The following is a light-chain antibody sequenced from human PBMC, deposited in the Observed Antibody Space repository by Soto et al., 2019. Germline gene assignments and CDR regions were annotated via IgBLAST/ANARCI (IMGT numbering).Light chain of an antibody. V-gene: IGKV2-24*01. CDR1: ESLVHSDGNTY. J-gene: IGKJ3*01. CDR3: MQGMQLPFT. Sequence: DIVMTQTPLSSPVTLGQPASISCRPSESLVHSDGNTYLSWLQQRPGQPPRLLIYKIPNQFSGVPDRVSGSGAGTDITLKISRVEADDVEVYYCMQGMQLPFTIGPGTKLDSK. CDR2: KIP.